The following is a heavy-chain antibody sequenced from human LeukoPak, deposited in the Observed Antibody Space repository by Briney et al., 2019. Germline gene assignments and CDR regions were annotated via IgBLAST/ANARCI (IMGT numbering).Heavy chain of an antibody. CDR1: GYTLTELS. V-gene: IGHV1-24*01. D-gene: IGHD2-2*01. CDR2: FDPEDGET. CDR3: ATGTEGYQLPYDAFDI. J-gene: IGHJ3*02. Sequence: ASVKVSCKVSGYTLTELSMHWVRQAPGKGLEWMGGFDPEDGETIYAQKFQGRVTMTEDTSTDTAYMELSSLRSEDTAVYYCATGTEGYQLPYDAFDIWGQGTMVTVSS.